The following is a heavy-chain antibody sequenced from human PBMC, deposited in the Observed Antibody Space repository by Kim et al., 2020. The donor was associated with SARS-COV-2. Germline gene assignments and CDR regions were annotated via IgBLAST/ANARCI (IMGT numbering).Heavy chain of an antibody. CDR3: AKDMGSGWSGWLDAFDI. J-gene: IGHJ3*02. D-gene: IGHD6-19*01. V-gene: IGHV3-9*01. CDR1: GFTFDDYA. Sequence: GGSLRLSCAASGFTFDDYAMHWVRQAPGKGLEWVSGISWNSGSIGYADSVKGRFTISRDNAKNSLYLQMNSLRAEDTALYYCAKDMGSGWSGWLDAFDIWGQGTMVTVSS. CDR2: ISWNSGSI.